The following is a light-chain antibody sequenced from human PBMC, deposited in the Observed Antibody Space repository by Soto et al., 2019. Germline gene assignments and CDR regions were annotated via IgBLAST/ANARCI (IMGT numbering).Light chain of an antibody. J-gene: IGKJ1*01. Sequence: DIQMTQSPSTLPASVGDRLTITCRASQSISTWLAWYQQRPGKGPKLLIYKASNLQGGVSSRFSCSGSGTEFTLTISGLQPDDFATYYCQQYYTDPWTFGHGTKVEIK. CDR1: QSISTW. V-gene: IGKV1-5*03. CDR2: KAS. CDR3: QQYYTDPWT.